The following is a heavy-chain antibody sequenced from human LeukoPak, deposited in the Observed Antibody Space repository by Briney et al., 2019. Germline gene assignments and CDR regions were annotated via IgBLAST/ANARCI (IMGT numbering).Heavy chain of an antibody. Sequence: PSETLSLTCSVSGGSISSYYWSWIRQPVGKGLEWIGRFYTSGSTNYNPSLKSRVTISVDTSKNQFSLKLSSVTAADTAVYYCARNDILTGYGMDVWGKGTTVTISS. J-gene: IGHJ6*04. CDR1: GGSISSYY. D-gene: IGHD3-9*01. CDR3: ARNDILTGYGMDV. CDR2: FYTSGST. V-gene: IGHV4-4*07.